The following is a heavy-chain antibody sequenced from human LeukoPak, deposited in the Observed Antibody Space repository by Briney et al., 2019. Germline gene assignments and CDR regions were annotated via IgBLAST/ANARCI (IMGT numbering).Heavy chain of an antibody. J-gene: IGHJ4*02. Sequence: GGSLRLSCEVSGFIFSNYGMHWVRQAPGKGLEWVALIWYDGRTKFHADSVKGRFTISKDNSANTLYLQMSSLRVEDTAVYYCAREWGRIAVAGGPGYWGQGALVTVSS. CDR2: IWYDGRTK. CDR1: GFIFSNYG. V-gene: IGHV3-33*01. D-gene: IGHD6-19*01. CDR3: AREWGRIAVAGGPGY.